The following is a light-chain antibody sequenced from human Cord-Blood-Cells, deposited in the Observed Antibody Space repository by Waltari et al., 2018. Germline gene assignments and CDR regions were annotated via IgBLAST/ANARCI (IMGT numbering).Light chain of an antibody. CDR1: SGPVHTHYF. CDR2: RTN. Sequence: QTVVTQEPSFSVSPGGTVTLTCGFSSGPVHTHYFPSWYQQTPGQAPRTLIYRTNTLSSGVPDRFSGSILGNKASLTITGAQADDESDYYCRLYIGSSNVVFGGGTKLTVL. J-gene: IGLJ2*01. V-gene: IGLV8-61*01. CDR3: RLYIGSSNVV.